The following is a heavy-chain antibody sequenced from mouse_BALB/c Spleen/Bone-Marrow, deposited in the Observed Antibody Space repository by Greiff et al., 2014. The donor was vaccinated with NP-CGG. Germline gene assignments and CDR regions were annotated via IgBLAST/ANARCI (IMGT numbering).Heavy chain of an antibody. J-gene: IGHJ3*01. D-gene: IGHD1-1*01. CDR1: GFNIKDTY. V-gene: IGHV14-3*02. CDR2: IDPANGNT. Sequence: DVHLVESGAELVKPGASVKLSCTASGFNIKDTYMHWVKQRPEQGLEWIGRIDPANGNTKYDPRFQGKATITADTSSNTAYLQLSSLTSEDTAVYYCANYYHGSSYGFAYWGQGTLVTVSA. CDR3: ANYYHGSSYGFAY.